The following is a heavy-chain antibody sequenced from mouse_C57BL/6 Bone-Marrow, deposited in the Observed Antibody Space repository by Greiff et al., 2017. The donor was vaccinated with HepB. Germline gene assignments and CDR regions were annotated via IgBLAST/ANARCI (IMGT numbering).Heavy chain of an antibody. CDR3: ARAGIYYYGSSYYFDY. D-gene: IGHD1-1*01. J-gene: IGHJ2*01. CDR2: ISYDGSN. Sequence: ESGPGLVKPSQSLSLTCSVTGYSITSGYYWNWIRQFPGNKLEWMGYISYDGSNNYNPSLKNRISITRDTSKNQFFLKLNSVTTEDTATYYCARAGIYYYGSSYYFDYWGQGTTLTVSS. V-gene: IGHV3-6*01. CDR1: GYSITSGYY.